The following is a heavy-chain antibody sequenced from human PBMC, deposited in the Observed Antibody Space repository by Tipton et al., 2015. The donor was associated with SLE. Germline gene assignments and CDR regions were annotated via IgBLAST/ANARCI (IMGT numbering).Heavy chain of an antibody. CDR1: GYSISSAYY. V-gene: IGHV4-38-2*01. CDR2: IYFSGIT. J-gene: IGHJ5*01. CDR3: ARQGFREFDSSFDS. Sequence: TLSLTCEVSGYSISSAYYWGWFRQPPGKGREWIASIYFSGITYYNPSLNSRATISVATSKNEFSLKVTSVTATDTAVYYCARQGFREFDSSFDSWGQGTLVTVSS. D-gene: IGHD3-10*01.